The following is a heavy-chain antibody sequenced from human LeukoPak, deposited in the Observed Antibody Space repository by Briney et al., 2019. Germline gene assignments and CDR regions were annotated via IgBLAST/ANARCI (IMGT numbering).Heavy chain of an antibody. CDR2: ISYDGSNK. Sequence: GGSLRLSCAASGFTFSSYGVHWVRQAPGKGLEWVAVISYDGSNKYYADSVKGRFTISRDNSKNTLYLQMNSLRAEDTAVYYCAGDDILTGYYVYWGQGTLVTVSS. J-gene: IGHJ4*02. CDR3: AGDDILTGYYVY. CDR1: GFTFSSYG. V-gene: IGHV3-30*03. D-gene: IGHD3-9*01.